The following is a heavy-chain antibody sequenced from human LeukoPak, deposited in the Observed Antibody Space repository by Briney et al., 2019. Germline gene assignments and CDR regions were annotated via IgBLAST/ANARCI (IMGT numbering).Heavy chain of an antibody. J-gene: IGHJ3*02. D-gene: IGHD2-21*02. Sequence: ASETLSLTCSVSGGSISSYYWSWIRQPAGKGLEWIGRIYTSGSTNYNPSLKSRVTMSVDTSKNQFSLKLSSVTAADTAVYYCAREYCGGDCYSNPKRDAFDIWGQGTMVTVSS. CDR2: IYTSGST. V-gene: IGHV4-4*07. CDR3: AREYCGGDCYSNPKRDAFDI. CDR1: GGSISSYY.